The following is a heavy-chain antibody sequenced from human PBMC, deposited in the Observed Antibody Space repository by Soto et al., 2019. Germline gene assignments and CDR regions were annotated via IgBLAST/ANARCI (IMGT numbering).Heavy chain of an antibody. V-gene: IGHV4-30-4*01. CDR2: IYFRGST. CDR1: GGSISSGDYY. D-gene: IGHD2-2*01. Sequence: SETLSLTCTVSGGSISSGDYYWSWIRQPPGKGLEWIGYIYFRGSTYYNPSLKSRVTISVDTSKNQFSLKLSSVTAADTAVYYCARAQLVGYYFDYWGQGILVTVSS. J-gene: IGHJ4*02. CDR3: ARAQLVGYYFDY.